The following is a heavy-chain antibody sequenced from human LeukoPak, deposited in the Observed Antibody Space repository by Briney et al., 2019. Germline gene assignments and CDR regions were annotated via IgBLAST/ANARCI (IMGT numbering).Heavy chain of an antibody. CDR3: ARDLPWCDP. V-gene: IGHV3-30-3*01. CDR1: GFTFSSYA. Sequence: PGGSLRLSCAASGFTFSSYAMHWVRQAPGNGLEWVAVISYDGSNKYYADSVKGRFTISRDNSKNTLYLQMNSLRAEDTAVYYCARDLPWCDPWAREPWSPSPQ. J-gene: IGHJ5*02. CDR2: ISYDGSNK.